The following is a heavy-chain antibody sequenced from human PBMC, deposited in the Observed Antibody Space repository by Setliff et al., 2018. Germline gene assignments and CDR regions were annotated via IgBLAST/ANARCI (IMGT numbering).Heavy chain of an antibody. Sequence: SETLSLTCAVYGGSFSGYYWGWIRQPPGKRLGWIGEIIHSGSTNYNPSLKSRVTISMETSKNQFSLKVSSVTAADTAVYWCAWEQWLDPPGYYGMDVWGQGTTVTVSS. V-gene: IGHV4-34*12. CDR1: GGSFSGYY. J-gene: IGHJ6*02. D-gene: IGHD6-19*01. CDR2: IIHSGST. CDR3: AWEQWLDPPGYYGMDV.